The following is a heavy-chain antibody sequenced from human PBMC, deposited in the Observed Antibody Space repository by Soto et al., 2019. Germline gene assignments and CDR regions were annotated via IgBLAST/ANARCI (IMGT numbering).Heavy chain of an antibody. CDR1: GGTFRTYA. CDR2: IIPIFGTV. CDR3: AKGAVAGTPTSYYYYGMDV. J-gene: IGHJ6*02. Sequence: QVQLLQSGAEVKKPGSSVRVSCEASGGTFRTYAISWVRQAPGQGLEWMGEIIPIFGTVNYAQKFQGRVTSTAAESTITVYMDLRSLSSEDTAVYYCAKGAVAGTPTSYYYYGMDVWGQGTTVSVSS. V-gene: IGHV1-69*12. D-gene: IGHD6-19*01.